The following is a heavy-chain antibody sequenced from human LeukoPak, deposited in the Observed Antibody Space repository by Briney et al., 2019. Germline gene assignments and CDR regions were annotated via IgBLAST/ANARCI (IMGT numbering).Heavy chain of an antibody. CDR2: IYRSGST. D-gene: IGHD1-26*01. V-gene: IGHV4-30-2*01. Sequence: SQTLSLTCAVSGGSISSGDYSWNWVRQPPGKGLEWIGYIYRSGSTYYNPSLKSRVSISGDRSKNQSSLKLSSVTAADTAVYYCARHGGNYYLDYWGQGTLVTVSS. CDR1: GGSISSGDYS. J-gene: IGHJ4*02. CDR3: ARHGGNYYLDY.